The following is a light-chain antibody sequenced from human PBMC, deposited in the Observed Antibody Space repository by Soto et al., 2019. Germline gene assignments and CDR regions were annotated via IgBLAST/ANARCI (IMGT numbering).Light chain of an antibody. CDR1: QSVRSRY. CDR2: GSS. CDR3: QQYGTSPQT. Sequence: EIVLPQSPGTLSLSPGERATLSCRASQSVRSRYLAWYQQKPGQAPRLLIYGSSSRPPGIPDRVSGSGSGTEFTLTISRLEPEDFAVYYCQQYGTSPQTFGQGTKVEIK. J-gene: IGKJ1*01. V-gene: IGKV3-20*01.